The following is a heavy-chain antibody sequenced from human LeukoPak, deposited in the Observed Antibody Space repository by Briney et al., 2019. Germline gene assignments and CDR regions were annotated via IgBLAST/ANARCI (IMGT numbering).Heavy chain of an antibody. CDR1: GGSISSSSYY. CDR3: ARALGGSYQGWFDP. Sequence: SETLSLTCTVSGGSISSSSYYWGWIRQPPGTGLEWIGSIYYSGSTYYNPSLKSRVTISVDTSKNQFSLKLSSVTAADTAVYYCARALGGSYQGWFDPWGQGTLVTVSS. V-gene: IGHV4-39*07. D-gene: IGHD1-26*01. CDR2: IYYSGST. J-gene: IGHJ5*02.